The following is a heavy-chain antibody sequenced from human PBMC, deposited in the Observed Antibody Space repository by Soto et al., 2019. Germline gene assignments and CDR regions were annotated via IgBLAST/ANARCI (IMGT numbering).Heavy chain of an antibody. CDR2: INHSGST. V-gene: IGHV4-34*01. CDR1: GGSFSGCY. Sequence: PSETLSLTCAAFGGSFSGCYWSWIRQPPGKGLEWIGEINHSGSTNYNPSLKSRVTISVDTSKNQFSLKLSSVTAADTAVYYCARTPYGSGGGYYYYYMDVWGKGTTVT. D-gene: IGHD3-10*01. CDR3: ARTPYGSGGGYYYYYMDV. J-gene: IGHJ6*03.